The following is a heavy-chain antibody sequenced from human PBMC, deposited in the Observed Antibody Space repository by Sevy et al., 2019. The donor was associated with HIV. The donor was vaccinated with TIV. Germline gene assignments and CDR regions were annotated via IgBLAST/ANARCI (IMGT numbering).Heavy chain of an antibody. D-gene: IGHD6-19*01. J-gene: IGHJ4*02. CDR1: GFTLSDYA. CDR2: ISSHGGYI. CDR3: AREDRAEAGTGGFDY. Sequence: GESLKISCAASGFTLSDYAMQWVRQAPGKGLEYVSGISSHGGYIFHANSVKGRFTISRDTSKNTLYLQMGSLRGEDMAVYYCAREDRAEAGTGGFDYWGLGTLVTVSS. V-gene: IGHV3-64*01.